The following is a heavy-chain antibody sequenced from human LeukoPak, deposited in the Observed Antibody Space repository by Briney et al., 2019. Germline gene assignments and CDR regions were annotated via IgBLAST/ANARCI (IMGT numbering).Heavy chain of an antibody. V-gene: IGHV5-51*01. J-gene: IGHJ4*02. CDR3: VRSDYGDFKYYFDY. CDR2: I. Sequence: GESLKISCKGSGYSFTSYWIAWVRQMPGKGLEWMGIIYSPSFQGQVTISADKSIRTVHLQWSSLKASDTAMYYCVRSDYGDFKYYFDYWGQGTLVTVSS. CDR1: GYSFTSYW. D-gene: IGHD4-17*01.